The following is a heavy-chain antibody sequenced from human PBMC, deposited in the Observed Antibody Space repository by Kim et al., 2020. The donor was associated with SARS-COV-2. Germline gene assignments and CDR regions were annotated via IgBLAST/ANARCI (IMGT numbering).Heavy chain of an antibody. V-gene: IGHV1-69*04. CDR2: IIPILGIA. CDR1: GGTFSSYA. D-gene: IGHD2-2*01. Sequence: SVKVSCKASGGTFSSYAISWVRQAPGQGIEWMGRIIPILGIANYAQKFQGRVTITADKSTSTAYMELSSLRSEDTAVYYCAREVIVVVPAAGYYMDVWGKGTTVTVSS. J-gene: IGHJ6*03. CDR3: AREVIVVVPAAGYYMDV.